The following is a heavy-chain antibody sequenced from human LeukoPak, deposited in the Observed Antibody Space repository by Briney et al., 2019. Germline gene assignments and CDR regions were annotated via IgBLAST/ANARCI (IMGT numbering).Heavy chain of an antibody. J-gene: IGHJ5*02. D-gene: IGHD6-19*01. V-gene: IGHV4-59*01. CDR1: GTSIIRTY. Sequence: SETLSLTCTVSGTSIIRTYWSWIRQPPGRGLESVGYVYDTGDTNYNPSLKSRVTMSLDTSKNQFSLKLSSVTAADTAVYYCAGIAVAGTNWFDPWGQGTLVTVSS. CDR3: AGIAVAGTNWFDP. CDR2: VYDTGDT.